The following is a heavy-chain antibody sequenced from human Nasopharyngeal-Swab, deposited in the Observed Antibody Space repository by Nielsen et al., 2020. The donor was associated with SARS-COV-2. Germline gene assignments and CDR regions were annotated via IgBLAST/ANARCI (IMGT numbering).Heavy chain of an antibody. CDR1: GFTFSDSY. CDR2: ISSSGRHI. CDR3: AGGNQWLSFDL. V-gene: IGHV3-11*04. D-gene: IGHD6-19*01. J-gene: IGHJ4*02. Sequence: GESLKISCTGSGFTFSDSYMSWIRRAPGKGLEWVAYISSSGRHIYYADSVKGRFTISRDNAKNSLFLHMDSLRVEDTALYYCAGGNQWLSFDLWGQGTLVTVSS.